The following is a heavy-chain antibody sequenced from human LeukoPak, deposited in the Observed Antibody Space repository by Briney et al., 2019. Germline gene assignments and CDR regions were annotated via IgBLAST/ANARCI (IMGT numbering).Heavy chain of an antibody. CDR1: GFTFSSYW. CDR2: TNSDGSST. CDR3: AREGRCYYYYYYMDV. Sequence: GGSLRLSCAASGFTFSSYWMHWVRHAPGKGLVWVSRTNSDGSSTSYADSVKGRFTISRDNAKNTLYLQMNSLRAEDTAVYYCAREGRCYYYYYYMDVWGKGTTVTVSS. V-gene: IGHV3-74*01. J-gene: IGHJ6*03. D-gene: IGHD5-24*01.